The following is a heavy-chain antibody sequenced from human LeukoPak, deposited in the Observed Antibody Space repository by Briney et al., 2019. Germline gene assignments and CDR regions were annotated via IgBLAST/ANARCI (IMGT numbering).Heavy chain of an antibody. Sequence: GGSLRLSCAASGFTFSSYAMHWVRQAPGKGLEWVAVISYDGSNKYYADSVKGRFTISRDNSKNTLYLQMNSLRAEDTAVYYCARDRQPLRFSGDALDIWGQGTMVTVSS. V-gene: IGHV3-30-3*01. J-gene: IGHJ3*02. CDR1: GFTFSSYA. CDR3: ARDRQPLRFSGDALDI. D-gene: IGHD2-21*02. CDR2: ISYDGSNK.